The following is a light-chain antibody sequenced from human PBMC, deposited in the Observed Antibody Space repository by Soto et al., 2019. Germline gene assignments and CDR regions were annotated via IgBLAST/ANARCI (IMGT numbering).Light chain of an antibody. CDR1: QSVSSSY. V-gene: IGKV3-20*01. J-gene: IGKJ1*01. Sequence: EIVLTQSSGPLSLSPGERATPSCRASQSVSSSYLAWYQQKPGQAPRLLIYGASSRATGIPDRFSGSGSGTDFTLTISRLEPEDFAVYYCQQYGSSFTLVQGTKVDIK. CDR2: GAS. CDR3: QQYGSSFT.